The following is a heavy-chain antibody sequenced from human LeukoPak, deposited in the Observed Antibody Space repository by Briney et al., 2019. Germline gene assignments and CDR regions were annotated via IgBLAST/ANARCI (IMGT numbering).Heavy chain of an antibody. J-gene: IGHJ4*02. Sequence: PGGSLSLSCAVSGFTISSYSMNWVRQAPGKGLEWVSYISSSSSTIYYADSVKGRFTISRDNAKNSLYLQMNSLRAEDTAVYYCARVDDIVVVPAAMPSDYGGQGTLVIVSS. D-gene: IGHD2-2*01. V-gene: IGHV3-48*01. CDR3: ARVDDIVVVPAAMPSDY. CDR2: ISSSSSTI. CDR1: GFTISSYS.